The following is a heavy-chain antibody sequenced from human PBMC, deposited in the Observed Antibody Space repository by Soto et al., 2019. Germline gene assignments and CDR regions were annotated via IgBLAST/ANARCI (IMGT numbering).Heavy chain of an antibody. CDR2: IYYSGST. D-gene: IGHD6-13*01. CDR3: ARLRGSSSWKTYYCYGMDV. Sequence: LPNSVADGTIGNSSYCWSRKRQPPGKGLEWIGSIYYSGSTYYNPSLKSRVTISVDTSKNQFSLKLSSVTAADTAVYYCARLRGSSSWKTYYCYGMDVWGQGTTVTVSS. CDR1: DGTIGNSSYC. J-gene: IGHJ6*02. V-gene: IGHV4-39*01.